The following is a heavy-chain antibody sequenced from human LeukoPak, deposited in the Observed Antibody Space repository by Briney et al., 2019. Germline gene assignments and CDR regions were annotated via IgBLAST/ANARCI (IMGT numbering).Heavy chain of an antibody. V-gene: IGHV3-9*01. J-gene: IGHJ3*02. CDR2: ISWNSGSI. CDR3: AKGFTAEDAFDI. CDR1: GFTFYDYA. Sequence: PGGSLRLSCAASGFTFYDYAMHWVRQAPGKGLEWVSGISWNSGSIGYADSVKGRFTISRDNAKNSLYLQMNSLRAEDTALYYCAKGFTAEDAFDIWGQGTMATVSS.